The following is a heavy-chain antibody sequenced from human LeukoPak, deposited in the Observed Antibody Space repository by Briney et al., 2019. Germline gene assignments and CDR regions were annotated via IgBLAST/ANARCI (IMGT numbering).Heavy chain of an antibody. CDR1: GFTFSSYA. Sequence: GGSLRLSCAASGFTFSSYAMSWVRQAPGKGLEGVSAVSDSGGATWYAESVKGRLTISRDNSKNTLYLQMNSLRTEDTAIYYCAKGVDYSSASHFDYWGQGTLVTVSS. V-gene: IGHV3-23*01. CDR2: VSDSGGAT. CDR3: AKGVDYSSASHFDY. D-gene: IGHD6-6*01. J-gene: IGHJ4*02.